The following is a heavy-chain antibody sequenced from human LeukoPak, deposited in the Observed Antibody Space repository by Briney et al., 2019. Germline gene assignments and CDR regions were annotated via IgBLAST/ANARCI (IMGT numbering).Heavy chain of an antibody. CDR1: GGSISSYY. D-gene: IGHD3-16*01. Sequence: SETLSLTCTVSGGSISSYYWSWIRQPAGTALEWIGRIYTSGTITYNPSLKSRVTMSVDTSKNQFSLKLSSVTAADTAVYYCARVWGSYDSWGQGTLVTVSS. CDR2: IYTSGTI. V-gene: IGHV4-4*07. CDR3: ARVWGSYDS. J-gene: IGHJ4*02.